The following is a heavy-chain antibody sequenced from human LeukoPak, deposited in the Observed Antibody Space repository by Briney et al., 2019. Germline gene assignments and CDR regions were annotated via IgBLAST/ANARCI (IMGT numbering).Heavy chain of an antibody. V-gene: IGHV3-21*01. Sequence: GGSLRLSCAASGFTFSSYSMNWVRQAPGKGLEWVSSISSSSSYIYYADSVKGRFTISRDNAKNSLYLQMNSLRAEDTAVYYCARDYYDSSGPDPPFVDYWGQGTLVTVSS. CDR3: ARDYYDSSGPDPPFVDY. CDR2: ISSSSSYI. CDR1: GFTFSSYS. D-gene: IGHD3-22*01. J-gene: IGHJ4*02.